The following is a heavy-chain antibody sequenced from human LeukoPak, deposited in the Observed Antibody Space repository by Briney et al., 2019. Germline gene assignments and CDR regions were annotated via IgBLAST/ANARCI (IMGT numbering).Heavy chain of an antibody. CDR1: GYTFTSYY. D-gene: IGHD2-21*02. CDR3: ARGGGDDSAAPFDF. V-gene: IGHV1-46*01. Sequence: GASVKVSCKASGYTFTSYYMHWVRRAPGQGFEWMGIIKVGAGSTSYAQKFQGRVTMTRDTSTSTLYMELRSLRSEDTAVYYCARGGGDDSAAPFDFWGQGTLVTVSS. J-gene: IGHJ4*02. CDR2: IKVGAGST.